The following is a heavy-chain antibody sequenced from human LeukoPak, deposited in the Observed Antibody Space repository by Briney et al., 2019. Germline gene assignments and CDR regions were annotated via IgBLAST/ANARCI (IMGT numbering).Heavy chain of an antibody. CDR2: ISSSGSTI. V-gene: IGHV3-11*01. D-gene: IGHD2-2*01. Sequence: GGSLRLSCAASGFTFSDYYMSWIRQAPGKGLEWVSYISSSGSTIYYADSVNGRFTISRDNAKNSLYLQMNSLRAEDTAVYYCARNVVPAAMKDYWGQGTLVTVSS. CDR3: ARNVVPAAMKDY. CDR1: GFTFSDYY. J-gene: IGHJ4*02.